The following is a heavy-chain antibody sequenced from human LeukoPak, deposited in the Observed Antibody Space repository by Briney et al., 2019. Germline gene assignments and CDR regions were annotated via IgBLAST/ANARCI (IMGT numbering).Heavy chain of an antibody. J-gene: IGHJ6*03. V-gene: IGHV4-34*01. CDR3: ARRDCSGGSCYSSSYYYYYYYMDV. D-gene: IGHD2-15*01. Sequence: PSETLSLTCTVSGGSISSYYWSWIRQPPGKGLEWIGEINHSGSTNYNPSLKSRVTISVDTSKNQISLKLSSVTAADTAVYYCARRDCSGGSCYSSSYYYYYYYMDVWGKGTTVTVSS. CDR2: INHSGST. CDR1: GGSISSYY.